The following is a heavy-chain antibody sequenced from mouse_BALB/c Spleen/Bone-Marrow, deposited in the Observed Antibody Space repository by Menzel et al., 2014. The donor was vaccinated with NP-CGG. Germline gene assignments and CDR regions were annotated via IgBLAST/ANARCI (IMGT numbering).Heavy chain of an antibody. D-gene: IGHD1-1*01. CDR2: INPDSSTI. CDR3: ARLGYYGMMAY. Sequence: EVQVVESGGGLVQPGGSLKLSCAASGFDFSRYWMGWVRQAPGRGLKWIGEINPDSSTINYTPSLKDKFIISRDNAKNALYLQMSKVRSEDTALYYCARLGYYGMMAYWGQGTSVTASS. V-gene: IGHV4-1*02. J-gene: IGHJ4*01. CDR1: GFDFSRYW.